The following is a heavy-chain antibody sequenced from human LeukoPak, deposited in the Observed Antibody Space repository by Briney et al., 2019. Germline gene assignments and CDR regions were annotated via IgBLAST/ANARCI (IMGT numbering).Heavy chain of an antibody. CDR2: VSGSGGST. V-gene: IGHV3-23*01. J-gene: IGHJ2*01. D-gene: IGHD2-21*02. CDR3: AKDYCGGDCYSYPSYWHFDL. Sequence: PGGSLRLSCAASGFTFSSYAMSWVRQAPGKGLEWVSAVSGSGGSTYYADSGKGRFTISRDNSKNTLYLQMNSLRAEDTAVYYCAKDYCGGDCYSYPSYWHFDLWGRGTLVTVSS. CDR1: GFTFSSYA.